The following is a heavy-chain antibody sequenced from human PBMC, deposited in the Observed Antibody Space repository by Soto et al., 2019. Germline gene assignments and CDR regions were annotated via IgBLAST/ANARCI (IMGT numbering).Heavy chain of an antibody. D-gene: IGHD1-7*01. CDR1: GFTLSSYG. CDR2: SSATGAGT. V-gene: IGHV3-23*01. Sequence: GGSLRLSCAASGFTLSSYGMTWVRQAPGKGLEWVSFSSATGAGTYYADSVKGRFTISRDNSKNTLYLQMTSLRADDTAVYYCAKDRRAGGNYGFYSDFWGQGALVTVSS. J-gene: IGHJ4*02. CDR3: AKDRRAGGNYGFYSDF.